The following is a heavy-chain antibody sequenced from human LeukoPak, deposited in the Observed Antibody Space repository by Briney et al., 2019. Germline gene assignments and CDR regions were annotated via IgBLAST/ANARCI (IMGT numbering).Heavy chain of an antibody. V-gene: IGHV4-31*03. D-gene: IGHD6-13*01. CDR3: AREGGGPGIAAGGDFYYYYYGMDV. CDR2: IYYSGST. CDR1: GGSISSGGYY. Sequence: PSQTLSLTCTVSGGSISSGGYYWSWIRQHPGKGLEWIGYIYYSGSTYYNPSLKSRVTISVDTSKNQFSLKLSSVTAADTAVYYCAREGGGPGIAAGGDFYYYYYGMDVWGKGTTVTVSS. J-gene: IGHJ6*04.